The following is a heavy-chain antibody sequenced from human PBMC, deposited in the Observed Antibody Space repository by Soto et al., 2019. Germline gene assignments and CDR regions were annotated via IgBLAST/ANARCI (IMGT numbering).Heavy chain of an antibody. Sequence: PSETLSLTCTVSGASISSSSYFWGWICQPPGKGLEWIGSIYYSGSTYYSPSLKSRVTISVDTSKNQFSLKLSSVTAADTAVYYCVAYYDILTGYPSLYNWFDPWGPGTLVTVSS. CDR3: VAYYDILTGYPSLYNWFDP. CDR2: IYYSGST. CDR1: GASISSSSYF. J-gene: IGHJ5*02. D-gene: IGHD3-9*01. V-gene: IGHV4-39*01.